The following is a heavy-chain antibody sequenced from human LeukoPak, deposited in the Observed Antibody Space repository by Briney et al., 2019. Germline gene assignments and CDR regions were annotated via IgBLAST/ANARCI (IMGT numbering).Heavy chain of an antibody. CDR2: LGGSGVST. J-gene: IGHJ4*02. Sequence: PGGSLRLSCAASGFTFSSYWMSWVRQAPGKGLEWVSALGGSGVSTYYADSVKGRFTISRDNSKNTLYLQMHSLRAEDTAVYYCAKNGVPVRIWGQGTLVTVSS. CDR3: AKNGVPVRI. V-gene: IGHV3-23*01. D-gene: IGHD4-17*01. CDR1: GFTFSSYW.